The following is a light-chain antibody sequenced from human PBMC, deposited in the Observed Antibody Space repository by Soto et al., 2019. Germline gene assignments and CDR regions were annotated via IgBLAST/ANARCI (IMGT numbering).Light chain of an antibody. CDR2: VAS. CDR3: QQYNKWPLT. CDR1: QSASNN. Sequence: EIVMTQSPATLSVSPGERATLSCRASQSASNNLAWYQQKPGQAPRLLIYVASTRATGIPARFSGSGSGTEFTLTISSLQSEDVAVYYCQQYNKWPLTFGQGTKVEI. V-gene: IGKV3-15*01. J-gene: IGKJ1*01.